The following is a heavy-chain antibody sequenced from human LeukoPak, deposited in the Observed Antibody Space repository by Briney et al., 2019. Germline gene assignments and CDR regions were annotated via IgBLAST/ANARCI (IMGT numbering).Heavy chain of an antibody. D-gene: IGHD5/OR15-5a*01. V-gene: IGHV4-34*01. J-gene: IGHJ2*01. CDR3: ARVYLRARYFDL. Sequence: SETLSLTCSVSGGSISPFYWSWIRQPPGKGLEWIGEINHSGSTSYNPSLKSRVTISVDTSKNQFSLKLSSVTAADTAVYYCARVYLRARYFDLWGRGTLVTVSS. CDR2: INHSGST. CDR1: GGSISPFY.